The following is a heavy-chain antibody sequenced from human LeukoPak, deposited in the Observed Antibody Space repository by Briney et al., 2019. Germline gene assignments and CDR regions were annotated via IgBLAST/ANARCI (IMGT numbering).Heavy chain of an antibody. D-gene: IGHD3-10*01. Sequence: ASVKVSCKASGYTFTGYYMHWVRQAPGQGLEWMGWINPNSGGTNYAQKFQGRVTMTTDTSTSTAYMELRSLRSDDTAVYYCARVPIWFGELFLDYWGQGTLVTVSS. J-gene: IGHJ4*02. V-gene: IGHV1-2*02. CDR1: GYTFTGYY. CDR3: ARVPIWFGELFLDY. CDR2: INPNSGGT.